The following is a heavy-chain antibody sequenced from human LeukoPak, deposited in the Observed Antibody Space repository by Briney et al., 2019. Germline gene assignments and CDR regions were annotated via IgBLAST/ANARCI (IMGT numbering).Heavy chain of an antibody. CDR3: AKGRPAALYFDH. CDR1: GFTFSTYG. Sequence: GGSLTLSCAAPGFTFSTYGMHWVRQAPGKGLEWVALIWYDGSNKDYADSVKGRFTISRDNSKNTLSLQMNNLRAEDTAVYYCAKGRPAALYFDHWGQGILVTVSS. D-gene: IGHD2-2*01. CDR2: IWYDGSNK. J-gene: IGHJ4*02. V-gene: IGHV3-33*06.